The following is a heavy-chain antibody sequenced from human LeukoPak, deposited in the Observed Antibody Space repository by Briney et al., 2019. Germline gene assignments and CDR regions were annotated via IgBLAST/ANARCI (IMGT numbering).Heavy chain of an antibody. Sequence: SGGSLRLSCAASGFTFSNYAIHWVRQAPGKGLEWVSIVGGRGVKTYYADSVKGRFTISRDNSKNTVYLQMNSLRAEDTAVYHCAKRGDCSGTCTYDYWGQGTLVTVSS. D-gene: IGHD2-2*01. J-gene: IGHJ4*02. CDR2: VGGRGVKT. CDR1: GFTFSNYA. V-gene: IGHV3-23*01. CDR3: AKRGDCSGTCTYDY.